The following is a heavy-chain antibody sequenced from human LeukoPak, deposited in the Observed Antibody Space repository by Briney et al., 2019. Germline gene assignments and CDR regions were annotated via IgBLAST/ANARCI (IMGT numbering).Heavy chain of an antibody. J-gene: IGHJ4*02. CDR3: ARDTKTAGYPY. CDR1: GGSFSGYY. CDR2: INHSGST. V-gene: IGHV4-34*01. Sequence: SETLSLTCAVYGGSFSGYYWSWIRQPPGKGLEWIGEINHSGSTNYNPSLKSRVTISVDTSKNQFSLKLSSVTAADTAVYYCARDTKTAGYPYWDQGTLVTVSS. D-gene: IGHD3-9*01.